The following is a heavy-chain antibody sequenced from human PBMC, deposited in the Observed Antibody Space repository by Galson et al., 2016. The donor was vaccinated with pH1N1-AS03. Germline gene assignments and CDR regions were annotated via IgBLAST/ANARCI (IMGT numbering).Heavy chain of an antibody. CDR1: GFTFRSYA. Sequence: SLRLSCAASGFTFRSYAMSWVRQAPGKGLEWVSHISGSGGSTYYADSVKGRFTFSRDNSKNTLYLQMNSLRAEDTAVYYCAKGASGYDSNYFDYWGQGTLVTVSS. CDR2: ISGSGGST. V-gene: IGHV3-23*01. CDR3: AKGASGYDSNYFDY. D-gene: IGHD5-12*01. J-gene: IGHJ4*02.